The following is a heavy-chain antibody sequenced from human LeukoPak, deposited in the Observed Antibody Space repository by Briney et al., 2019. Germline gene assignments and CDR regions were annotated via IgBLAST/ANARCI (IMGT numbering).Heavy chain of an antibody. CDR3: ARRRIQLINWFDP. D-gene: IGHD5-18*01. V-gene: IGHV4-34*01. J-gene: IGHJ5*02. Sequence: PSETLSLTCAVYGGSFSGYYWSWIRQPPGKGLEWIGEINHSGSTNYNPSLKSRVTISVDTSKNQFSLKLSSVTAADTAVYYCARRRIQLINWFDPWGQGTLVTVSS. CDR1: GGSFSGYY. CDR2: INHSGST.